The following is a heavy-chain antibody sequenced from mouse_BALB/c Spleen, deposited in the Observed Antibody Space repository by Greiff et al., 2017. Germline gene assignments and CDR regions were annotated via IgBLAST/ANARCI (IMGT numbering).Heavy chain of an antibody. Sequence: DVMLVESGGDLVKPGGSLKLSCAASGFTFSSYDMSWVRQTQEKRLEWVAYISSGGGSTYYPDTVKGRFTISRDNAKNTLYLQMSSLKSEDTAMYYCARPPITTVPYFDVWGAGTTVTVSS. J-gene: IGHJ1*01. CDR2: ISSGGGST. V-gene: IGHV5-12-1*01. CDR1: GFTFSSYD. CDR3: ARPPITTVPYFDV. D-gene: IGHD1-1*01.